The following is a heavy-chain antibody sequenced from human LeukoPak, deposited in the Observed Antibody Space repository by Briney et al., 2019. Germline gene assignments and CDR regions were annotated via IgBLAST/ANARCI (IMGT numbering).Heavy chain of an antibody. V-gene: IGHV3-7*01. CDR3: ARAKIAAAGTDYYYYYYMDV. CDR1: GFTFSSYW. CDR2: IKQDGSEK. Sequence: GGSLRLSCAASGFTFSSYWMSWVRQAPGKGLEWVANIKQDGSEKYYVDSVKGRFTISRDNAKNSLYLQMNSLRAEDTAVYYCARAKIAAAGTDYYYYYYMDVWGKGTTVTISS. J-gene: IGHJ6*03. D-gene: IGHD6-13*01.